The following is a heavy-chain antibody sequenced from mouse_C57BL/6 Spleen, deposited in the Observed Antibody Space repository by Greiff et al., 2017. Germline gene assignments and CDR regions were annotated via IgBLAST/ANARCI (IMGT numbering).Heavy chain of an antibody. J-gene: IGHJ2*01. V-gene: IGHV1-55*01. D-gene: IGHD2-4*01. CDR2: IYPGSGST. CDR3: ATHDYDY. CDR1: GYTFTSYW. Sequence: VKLVESGAELVKPGASVKMSCKASGYTFTSYWITWVKQRPGQGLEWIGDIYPGSGSTNYNEQFSSKSTRTVDTSSRTAYMQLSSLTSEDSAVYYCATHDYDYWGQGTTLTVSS.